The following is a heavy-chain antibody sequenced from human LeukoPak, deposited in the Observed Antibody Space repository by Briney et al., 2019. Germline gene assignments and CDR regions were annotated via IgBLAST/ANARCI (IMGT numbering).Heavy chain of an antibody. CDR2: IDSSGGYM. CDR3: ARERGYSYGYSDY. Sequence: GGSLRLSCEASGFTFNTYSMNWARQAPGKGLEWVSSIDSSGGYMFYADSVKGRFTISRDNAKNSLYLQMNSLRAEDTAVYYCARERGYSYGYSDYWGQGTLVTVSS. CDR1: GFTFNTYS. J-gene: IGHJ4*02. V-gene: IGHV3-21*01. D-gene: IGHD5-18*01.